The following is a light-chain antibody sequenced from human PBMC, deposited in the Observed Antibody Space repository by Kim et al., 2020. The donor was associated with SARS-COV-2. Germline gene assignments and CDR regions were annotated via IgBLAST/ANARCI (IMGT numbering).Light chain of an antibody. V-gene: IGKV3-15*01. CDR3: QQYAGWPAVT. J-gene: IGKJ5*01. CDR2: DAS. CDR1: QSVSIY. Sequence: EAVMTQSPATLSVSPGERATLSCWASQSVSIYLAWYQQKPGQAPRLLIYDASTRATGVPARFSGSGSGTEFTLTISSLQSEDFAVYYCQQYAGWPAVTSGQASRLEIK.